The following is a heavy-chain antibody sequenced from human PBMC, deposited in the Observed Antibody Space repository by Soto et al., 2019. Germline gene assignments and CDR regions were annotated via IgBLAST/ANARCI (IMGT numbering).Heavy chain of an antibody. Sequence: ASVKVSCKVSGYTLTEFSMHWVRQAPGKGLEWMGGFDPEDGETIYAQKFQGRVTMTEDTSTDTAYMELSSLRSEDTAVYYCATLLYYYDSSGYYPKYPDYWGQGTLVTVSS. V-gene: IGHV1-24*01. CDR1: GYTLTEFS. J-gene: IGHJ4*02. CDR2: FDPEDGET. CDR3: ATLLYYYDSSGYYPKYPDY. D-gene: IGHD3-22*01.